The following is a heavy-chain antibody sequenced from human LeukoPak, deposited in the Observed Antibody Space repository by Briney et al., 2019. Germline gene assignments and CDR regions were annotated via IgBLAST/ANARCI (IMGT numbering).Heavy chain of an antibody. CDR1: GFTVSSNY. CDR3: ASSQQPSNWFDP. Sequence: GGSLRLSCAASGFTVSSNYMSWVRQAPGEGLEWVSTISGSNGRTYYADSVKGRFTISKDNSKNTLYLQMNSLRVEDTAVYYCASSQQPSNWFDPWGQGTLVTVSS. D-gene: IGHD6-13*01. CDR2: ISGSNGRT. V-gene: IGHV3-23*01. J-gene: IGHJ5*02.